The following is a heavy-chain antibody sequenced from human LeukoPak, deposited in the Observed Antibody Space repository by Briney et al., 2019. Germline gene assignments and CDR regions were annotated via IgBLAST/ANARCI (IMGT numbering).Heavy chain of an antibody. V-gene: IGHV3-64*01. CDR1: GFTFSNYA. CDR3: ARGWDLFLFDY. Sequence: GGSLRLSCAAYGFTFSNYAMHWVRQAPGKGLEYVSAISSNGGSTYYANSVKGRFTVSRDNSKNTLYLQMGSLRAEDMAVYYCARGWDLFLFDYWGQGTLVTVSS. D-gene: IGHD1-26*01. CDR2: ISSNGGST. J-gene: IGHJ4*02.